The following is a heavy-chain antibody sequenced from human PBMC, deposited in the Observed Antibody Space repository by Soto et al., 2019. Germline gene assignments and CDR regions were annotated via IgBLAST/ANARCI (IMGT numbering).Heavy chain of an antibody. CDR1: GYTFTGYY. J-gene: IGHJ5*02. CDR2: INPNSGGT. CDR3: ARDGRSDYDILTGYYTEKSNWLDP. D-gene: IGHD3-9*01. V-gene: IGHV1-2*04. Sequence: ASVKVSCKASGYTFTGYYMHWVRQAPGQGLEWMGWINPNSGGTNYAQKFQGWVTMTRDTSISTAYMELSRLRSDDTAVYYCARDGRSDYDILTGYYTEKSNWLDPWGQGTLVTVS.